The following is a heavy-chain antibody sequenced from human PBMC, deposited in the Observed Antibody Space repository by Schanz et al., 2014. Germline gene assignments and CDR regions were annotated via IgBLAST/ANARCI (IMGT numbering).Heavy chain of an antibody. V-gene: IGHV3-23*01. D-gene: IGHD6-13*01. CDR2: ISGSGGST. CDR3: AREQIMAAAGLVDY. CDR1: GFTFSTYA. J-gene: IGHJ4*01. Sequence: EVQLLDSGGGLVQPGGSLRLSCAASGFTFSTYAMSWVRQAPGKGLEWVSAISGSGGSTNYADSVKGRFTISRDNAKNSLYLQMNSLRAEDTAVYYCAREQIMAAAGLVDYWGHGTLVTVSP.